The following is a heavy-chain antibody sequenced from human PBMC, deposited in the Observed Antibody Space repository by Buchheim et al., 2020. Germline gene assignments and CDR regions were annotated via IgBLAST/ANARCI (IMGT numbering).Heavy chain of an antibody. CDR2: ISGSGGST. Sequence: EVQLLESGGGLVQPGGSLRLSCAASGFTFSSYAMSWVRQAPGKGLEWVSAISGSGGSTYYADSVKGRFTISRDTSKNTLYLQMNSLRAEDTAVYYCAKRVTSKFLGYYDSSGSPYWGQGTL. CDR1: GFTFSSYA. J-gene: IGHJ4*02. CDR3: AKRVTSKFLGYYDSSGSPY. D-gene: IGHD3-22*01. V-gene: IGHV3-23*01.